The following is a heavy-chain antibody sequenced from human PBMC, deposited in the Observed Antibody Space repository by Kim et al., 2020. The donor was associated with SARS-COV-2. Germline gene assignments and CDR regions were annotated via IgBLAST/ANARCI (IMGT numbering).Heavy chain of an antibody. CDR3: AKAAAISTWFDP. V-gene: IGHV3-23*01. Sequence: YYSDSVKVRFTISRDKSQNTRYMQMNSLRVEDTAIYYCAKAAAISTWFDPWGQGTLVTVSS. J-gene: IGHJ5*02. D-gene: IGHD6-13*01.